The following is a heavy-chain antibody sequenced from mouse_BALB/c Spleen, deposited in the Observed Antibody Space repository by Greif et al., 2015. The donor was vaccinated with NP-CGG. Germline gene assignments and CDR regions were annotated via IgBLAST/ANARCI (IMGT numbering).Heavy chain of an antibody. CDR1: GYTFTSYW. V-gene: IGHV1-7*01. Sequence: QVQLQQSGAELAKPGASVEMSCKASGYTFTSYWMHWVKQRPGQGLEWIGYINPSTGYTEYNQKFKDKATLTADKSSSTAYMQLSSLTSEDSAVYYCARRVYYFDYWGQGTTLTVSS. J-gene: IGHJ2*01. CDR3: ARRVYYFDY. CDR2: INPSTGYT.